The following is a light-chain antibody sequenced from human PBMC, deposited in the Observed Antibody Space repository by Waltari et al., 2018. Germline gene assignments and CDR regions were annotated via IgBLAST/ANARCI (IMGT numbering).Light chain of an antibody. CDR3: QTGGHGTWV. Sequence: QLVLTQSPSASASLGAPVTPTCTLSSVHSSNVIAWLQQQPEKGPRCLMRVNSDGSHSRGDEIPDRFSGSSSGAERYLTISSLQSEDEADYYCQTGGHGTWVFGGGTKLTVL. J-gene: IGLJ3*02. CDR1: SVHSSNV. CDR2: VNSDGSH. V-gene: IGLV4-69*01.